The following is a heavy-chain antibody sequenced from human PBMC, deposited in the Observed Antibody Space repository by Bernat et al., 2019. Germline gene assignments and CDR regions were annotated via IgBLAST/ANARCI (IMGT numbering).Heavy chain of an antibody. CDR2: INPSSGGT. D-gene: IGHD3-16*01. V-gene: IGHV1-2*04. CDR3: AREENAGGYFDY. CDR1: GYTFTGYY. Sequence: QVQLVQSGAEVKKPGASVKVSCKASGYTFTGYYMHWVRQAPGQGLEWMGWINPSSGGTNYAQKFPGWVTMTRDTSISTAYMELSRLRSDDTAVYYCAREENAGGYFDYWGQGTLVTVSS. J-gene: IGHJ4*02.